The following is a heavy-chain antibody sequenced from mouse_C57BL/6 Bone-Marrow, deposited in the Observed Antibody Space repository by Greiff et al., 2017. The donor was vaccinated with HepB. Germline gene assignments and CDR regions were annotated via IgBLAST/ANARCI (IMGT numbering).Heavy chain of an antibody. CDR1: GFSLTSYG. Sequence: VQGVESGPGLVAPSQRLSITCTVSGFSLTSYGVDWVRQSPGKGLEWLGVIWGVGSTNYNSALKSRLSISKDNSKSQVFLKMNSLQTDDTAMYYCASDALTGTRFAYWGQGTLVTVSA. D-gene: IGHD4-1*01. CDR2: IWGVGST. J-gene: IGHJ3*01. V-gene: IGHV2-6*01. CDR3: ASDALTGTRFAY.